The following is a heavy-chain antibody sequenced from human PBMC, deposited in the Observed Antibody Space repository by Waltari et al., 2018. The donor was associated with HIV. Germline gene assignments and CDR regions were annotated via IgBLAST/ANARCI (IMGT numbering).Heavy chain of an antibody. Sequence: EVQLVEAGGGLVQPGRSLRLSCAASGLFFHDYAMHWVRQAPGKGLEWVSGISWNSGTIYYADSVRGRFTISRDNAKNSLYLQMNSLRAEDTAFYYCAKGGTVTTDYFNYWGQGTLVTVSS. CDR3: AKGGTVTTDYFNY. V-gene: IGHV3-9*01. J-gene: IGHJ4*02. CDR2: ISWNSGTI. D-gene: IGHD4-17*01. CDR1: GLFFHDYA.